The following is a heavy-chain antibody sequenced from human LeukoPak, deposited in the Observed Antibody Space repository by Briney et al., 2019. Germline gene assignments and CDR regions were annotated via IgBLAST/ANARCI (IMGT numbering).Heavy chain of an antibody. D-gene: IGHD5-24*01. J-gene: IGHJ4*02. CDR3: AKDDGYNFFVY. V-gene: IGHV3-23*01. Sequence: GGSLRLSCAASGFTFSSYAMSWVRQAPGKGLEWVSGITSSGGSTYYADSVKGRFTVSRDNSKNTLYLQMNSLRAEDTAVYYCAKDDGYNFFVYWGQGTLVTVSS. CDR2: ITSSGGST. CDR1: GFTFSSYA.